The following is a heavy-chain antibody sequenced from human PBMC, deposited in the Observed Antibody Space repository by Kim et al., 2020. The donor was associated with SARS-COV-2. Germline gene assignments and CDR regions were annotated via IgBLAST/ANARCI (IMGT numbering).Heavy chain of an antibody. J-gene: IGHJ4*02. D-gene: IGHD3-10*01. V-gene: IGHV4-34*01. Sequence: SETLSLTCAVYGGSFSGYYWSWIRQPPGKGLEWIGEINHSGSTNYNPSLKSRVTISVDTSKNQFSLKLSSVTAADTAVYYCARVIGSWVQGARRYYFDYWGQGTLVTVSS. CDR1: GGSFSGYY. CDR3: ARVIGSWVQGARRYYFDY. CDR2: INHSGST.